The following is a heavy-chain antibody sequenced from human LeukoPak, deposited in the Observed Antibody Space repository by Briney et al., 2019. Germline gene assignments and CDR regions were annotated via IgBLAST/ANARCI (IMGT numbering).Heavy chain of an antibody. CDR1: GGTFSSYA. Sequence: GASVKVSCTASGGTFSSYAISWVRQAPGQGLEWMGGIIPIFGTANYAQKFQGRVTITADESTSTAYMELSSLRSEDTAVYYCASKYCSGGSCSIPGWFDPWGQGTLVTVSS. V-gene: IGHV1-69*13. J-gene: IGHJ5*02. CDR2: IIPIFGTA. D-gene: IGHD2-15*01. CDR3: ASKYCSGGSCSIPGWFDP.